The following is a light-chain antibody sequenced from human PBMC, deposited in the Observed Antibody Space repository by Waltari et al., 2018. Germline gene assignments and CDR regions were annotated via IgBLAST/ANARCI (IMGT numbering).Light chain of an antibody. Sequence: IQLTQSPSSLSASEGDTVTITCRASQDISSYLAWYQQKPEKAPKILSSAAFTLQSGVPPRFSGSGSGADFTLTISSLQPEDFATYYCQQFKTYPLTFGQGTRLEIK. CDR3: QQFKTYPLT. J-gene: IGKJ5*01. V-gene: IGKV1-9*01. CDR1: QDISSY. CDR2: AAF.